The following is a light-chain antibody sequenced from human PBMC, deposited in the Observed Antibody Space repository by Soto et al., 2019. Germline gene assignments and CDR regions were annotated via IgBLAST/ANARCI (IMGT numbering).Light chain of an antibody. CDR1: QSVTSNY. CDR3: HHYVNSPWM. CDR2: GAS. V-gene: IGKV3-20*01. J-gene: IGKJ1*01. Sequence: EIVLTQSPGTLSLSPGQRATLSCRASQSVTSNYLAWYQQKPGQAPRLLIYGASSSATGIPDRFSGSGSGTDFTLTISRLEPEDFAVYYCHHYVNSPWMFGQGAKVEIK.